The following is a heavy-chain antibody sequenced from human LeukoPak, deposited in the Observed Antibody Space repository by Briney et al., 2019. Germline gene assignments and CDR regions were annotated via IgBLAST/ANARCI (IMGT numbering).Heavy chain of an antibody. J-gene: IGHJ4*02. D-gene: IGHD6-13*01. CDR3: ARVGGGSSSWYSSVIY. V-gene: IGHV4-39*07. CDR1: GGSITSNSYS. Sequence: SETLSLTCTVSGGSITSNSYSCGWIRQPPGKGLGWIASMSYSGSTYYNPSLKSRFTISVDTSRNRFSLKLSSVTAADTDVYYCARVGGGSSSWYSSVIYWGQGTLVTVSS. CDR2: MSYSGST.